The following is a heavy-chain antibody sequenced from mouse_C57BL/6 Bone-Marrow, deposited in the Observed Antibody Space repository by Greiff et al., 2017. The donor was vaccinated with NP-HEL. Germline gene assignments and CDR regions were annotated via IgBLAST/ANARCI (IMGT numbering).Heavy chain of an antibody. D-gene: IGHD3-1*01. CDR3: ARTRYYAMDY. CDR1: GYTFTSYW. Sequence: QVQLQQSGAELVKPGASVKLSCKASGYTFTSYWMQWVKQRPGQGLEWIGEIDPSDSYTNYNQKFKGKATLTVDTSSSTAYMQLSSLTSEDSAVYYCARTRYYAMDYWGQGTSVTVSS. V-gene: IGHV1-50*01. CDR2: IDPSDSYT. J-gene: IGHJ4*01.